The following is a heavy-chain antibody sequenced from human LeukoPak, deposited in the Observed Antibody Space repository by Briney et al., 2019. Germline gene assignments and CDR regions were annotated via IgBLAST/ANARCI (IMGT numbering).Heavy chain of an antibody. Sequence: SETLSLTCAVYGGSFSGYYWSWIRQPAGKGLEWIGRIYTSGSTNYNPSLKSRVTISVDTSKNQFSLKLSSVTAADTAVYYCARDPGGIAVAGTAFDIWGQGTMVTVSS. V-gene: IGHV4-4*07. CDR3: ARDPGGIAVAGTAFDI. D-gene: IGHD6-19*01. CDR1: GGSFSGYY. CDR2: IYTSGST. J-gene: IGHJ3*02.